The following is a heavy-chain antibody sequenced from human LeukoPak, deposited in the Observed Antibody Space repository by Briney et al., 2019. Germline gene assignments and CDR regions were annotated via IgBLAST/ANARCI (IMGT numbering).Heavy chain of an antibody. CDR1: GGSISSSSYY. Sequence: AETLSLTCTVSGGSISSSSYYWGWIRQPPGKGLEWIWNIYYTGSSYYNPSLKSRVTISVDTSKNQFSLKLSSVTAADTAVYYCARVSSSGYSYGRPNWFDPWGQGTLVTVSS. CDR3: ARVSSSGYSYGRPNWFDP. J-gene: IGHJ5*02. CDR2: IYYTGSS. D-gene: IGHD5-18*01. V-gene: IGHV4-39*01.